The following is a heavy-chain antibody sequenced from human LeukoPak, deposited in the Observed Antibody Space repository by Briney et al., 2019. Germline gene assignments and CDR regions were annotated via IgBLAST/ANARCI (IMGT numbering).Heavy chain of an antibody. CDR3: ARVEALYNSGSVWAY. J-gene: IGHJ4*02. CDR2: VNQDGTGK. Sequence: PGGSLRLSCAASGFTFSSQWMSWVRQAPGKGLEWVANVNQDGTGKYYVDSVKGRFTISRDNARNSLYLQVNSLRAEDTAVYYCARVEALYNSGSVWAYWGQGTLVTVSS. D-gene: IGHD3-10*01. V-gene: IGHV3-7*01. CDR1: GFTFSSQW.